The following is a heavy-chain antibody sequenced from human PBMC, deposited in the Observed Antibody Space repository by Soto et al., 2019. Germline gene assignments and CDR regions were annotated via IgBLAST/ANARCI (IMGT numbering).Heavy chain of an antibody. J-gene: IGHJ6*03. CDR2: IYPGDSDT. Sequence: PGESLKISCKGSGYSFTNYWIGWVRQMPGKGLEWMGIIYPGDSDTRYSPSFQGQVTISADKSISTAYLQWSSLQTSDTAMYYCARHASGVYNYHYMDVWGKGTTVTVSS. CDR3: ARHASGVYNYHYMDV. V-gene: IGHV5-51*01. CDR1: GYSFTNYW. D-gene: IGHD3-10*01.